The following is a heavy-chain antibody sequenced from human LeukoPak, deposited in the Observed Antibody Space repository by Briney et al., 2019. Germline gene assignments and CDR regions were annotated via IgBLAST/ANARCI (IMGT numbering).Heavy chain of an antibody. D-gene: IGHD6-19*01. J-gene: IGHJ4*02. V-gene: IGHV3-33*01. CDR3: ARDPGYTSGWDFDY. CDR2: IWYDGSKK. CDR1: GFIFSNNG. Sequence: GGSLRLSCAASGFIFSNNGMHWVRQAPGKGLEWGAVIWYDGSKKFYSDSAKGRFTISRDDSKNTLYLQMNNLRAEDTAVYYCARDPGYTSGWDFDYWGQGILVTVPS.